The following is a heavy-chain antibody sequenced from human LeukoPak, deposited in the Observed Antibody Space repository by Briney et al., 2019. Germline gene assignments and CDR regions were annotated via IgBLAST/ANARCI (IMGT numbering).Heavy chain of an antibody. CDR1: GFTFSSYW. V-gene: IGHV3-7*01. Sequence: GGSLRLSCAASGFTFSSYWMSWVRQTPGKGLEWVANIKQDGSEKYYVDSVKGRFTITRDNAKSSLYLQMNSLRAEYTAVYYCARDAMVVTPLFDYWGQGTLDTVSS. CDR2: IKQDGSEK. J-gene: IGHJ4*02. D-gene: IGHD4-23*01. CDR3: ARDAMVVTPLFDY.